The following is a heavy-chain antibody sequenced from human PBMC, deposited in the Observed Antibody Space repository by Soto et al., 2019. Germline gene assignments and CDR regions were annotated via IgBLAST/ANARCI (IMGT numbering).Heavy chain of an antibody. CDR1: GGTFSSET. CDR2: IIPITDTA. D-gene: IGHD2-2*02. V-gene: IGHV1-69*13. J-gene: IGHJ5*02. CDR3: ATLVPAPIKLFPRLGWFDL. Sequence: GASVKVSCKASGGTFSSETITWVRQAPGQGLEWMGGIIPITDTANYAQNFQGRVTITADESTSTVYMELSSLRSEDTAVYYCATLVPAPIKLFPRLGWFDLWGQGTLVTVSS.